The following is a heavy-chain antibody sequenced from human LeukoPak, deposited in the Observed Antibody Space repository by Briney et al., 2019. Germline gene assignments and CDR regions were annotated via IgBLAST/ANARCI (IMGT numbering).Heavy chain of an antibody. CDR2: ISGSGDNT. CDR1: GFTFSSYA. CDR3: AKDMDTMMVIFNPT. J-gene: IGHJ5*02. V-gene: IGHV3-23*01. Sequence: GGSLRLSCAASGFTFSSYAMSWVRQAPGKGLEWVSGISGSGDNTYYADSVKGRFTISRDNSKNTLYVQVNSLGTEDTAAYYCAKDMDTMMVIFNPTWGQGTLVTVSS. D-gene: IGHD3-22*01.